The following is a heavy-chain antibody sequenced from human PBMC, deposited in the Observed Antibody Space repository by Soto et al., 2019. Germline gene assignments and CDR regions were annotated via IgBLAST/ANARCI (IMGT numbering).Heavy chain of an antibody. CDR2: IGGSSGST. J-gene: IGHJ4*02. V-gene: IGHV3-23*01. D-gene: IGHD2-2*01. CDR1: GFTFRSYA. CDR3: SKYRSSTSCYAFYY. Sequence: GGSLRLSCAASGFTFRSYAMSWVRQAPGKGLEWVSAIGGSSGSTDYADSVKGRFTISRDNSKNTLFLQMNSLRAEDTAVYYCSKYRSSTSCYAFYYWGQGTLVTVSS.